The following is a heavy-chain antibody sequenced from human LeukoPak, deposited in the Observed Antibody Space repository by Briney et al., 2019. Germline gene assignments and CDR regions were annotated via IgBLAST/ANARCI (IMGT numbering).Heavy chain of an antibody. CDR1: GGSISSYY. CDR3: AIQNDGEYFDY. J-gene: IGHJ4*02. D-gene: IGHD3-10*01. CDR2: IYYSGST. V-gene: IGHV4-59*08. Sequence: PSESLSLTCTVSGGSISSYYWSWIRQPPGKGLEWIGYIYYSGSTNYNPSLKSRVTISVDTSKNQFSLKLSSVTAADTAVYYCAIQNDGEYFDYWGQGTLVTVSS.